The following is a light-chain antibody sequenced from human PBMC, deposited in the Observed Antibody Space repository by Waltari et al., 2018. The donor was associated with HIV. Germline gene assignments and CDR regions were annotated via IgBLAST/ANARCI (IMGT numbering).Light chain of an antibody. V-gene: IGLV2-11*01. J-gene: IGLJ2*01. CDR1: SSDVGGYNY. Sequence: QSALTQPRSVSGSPGQSVTFSCTGTSSDVGGYNYVSWYQQHPGKAPKLMISDVSKRPSGVPDRFSGSKSGNTASLTISGLQAEDEADYYCCSYAGSYTRFGGGTKLTVL. CDR2: DVS. CDR3: CSYAGSYTR.